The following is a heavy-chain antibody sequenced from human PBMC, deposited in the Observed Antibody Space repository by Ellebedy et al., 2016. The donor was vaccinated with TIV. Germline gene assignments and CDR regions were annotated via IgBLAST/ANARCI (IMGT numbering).Heavy chain of an antibody. CDR1: GGPFSSYY. Sequence: MPSETLSLTCTVSGGPFSSYYWSWFRQPPGKGLEWIGYIYYSGTTDYNPSLKSRVTMSVDTSKTQFSLRLTSVTAADTAVYYCAREDFGEYGMDVWGQGTTVTVSS. V-gene: IGHV4-59*01. CDR2: IYYSGTT. CDR3: AREDFGEYGMDV. J-gene: IGHJ6*02. D-gene: IGHD3-10*01.